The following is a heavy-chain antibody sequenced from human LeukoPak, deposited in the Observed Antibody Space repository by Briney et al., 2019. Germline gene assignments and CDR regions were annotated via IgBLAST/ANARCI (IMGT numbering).Heavy chain of an antibody. CDR3: ARQGILWFGESSDY. CDR2: IYYSGST. J-gene: IGHJ4*02. Sequence: SETLSLTCTVSGGSISSSSYYWGWIRQPPGAGLEWMGRIYYSGSTYYNPSLKSRVTISVDTSKNQFSLKLSSVTAADTAVYYCARQGILWFGESSDYWGQGTLVTVSS. CDR1: GGSISSSSYY. D-gene: IGHD3-10*01. V-gene: IGHV4-39*01.